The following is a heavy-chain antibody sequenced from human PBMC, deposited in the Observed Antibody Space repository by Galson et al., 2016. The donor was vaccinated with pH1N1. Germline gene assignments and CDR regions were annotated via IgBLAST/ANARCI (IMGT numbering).Heavy chain of an antibody. J-gene: IGHJ3*02. CDR1: GYTYW. V-gene: IGHV5-51*01. CDR3: SSRLGSSWSFDI. Sequence: QSGAEVKKPGESLKISCKGPGYTYWIAWVRQMPGKGLELMGIIYPGDSDTTYSPSFQGQVTISADQSISTAYLQWSSLKASDTDMYYCSSRLGSSWSFDIWGQGTMVTVSS. D-gene: IGHD5/OR15-5a*01. CDR2: IYPGDSDT.